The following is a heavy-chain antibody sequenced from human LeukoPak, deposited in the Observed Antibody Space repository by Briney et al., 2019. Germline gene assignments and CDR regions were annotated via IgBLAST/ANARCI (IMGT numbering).Heavy chain of an antibody. J-gene: IGHJ4*02. Sequence: PGGSLRLSCAASGFTFSSYGMHWVRQAPGKGLEWVAFIRYDGSNKYYADSVKGRFTISRDNSKNTLYLQMNSLRAEDTAVYYCAKDVDDILTGYQGPDYWGQGTLVTVSS. V-gene: IGHV3-30*02. D-gene: IGHD3-9*01. CDR2: IRYDGSNK. CDR3: AKDVDDILTGYQGPDY. CDR1: GFTFSSYG.